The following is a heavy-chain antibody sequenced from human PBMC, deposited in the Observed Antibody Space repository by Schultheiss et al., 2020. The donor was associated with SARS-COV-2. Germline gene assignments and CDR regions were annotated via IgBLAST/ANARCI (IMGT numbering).Heavy chain of an antibody. CDR3: ARVLNPSGGHYYFVD. CDR2: IISFLGTT. Sequence: SVKVSCKASGGTFSNSGINWVRQAPGQGLECMGRIISFLGTTNYAQKFQGRVTITADKSTSTAYMELSSLRSDDTAVYYCARVLNPSGGHYYFVDWGQGTLVTVSS. V-gene: IGHV1-69*04. CDR1: GGTFSNSG. D-gene: IGHD3-22*01. J-gene: IGHJ4*02.